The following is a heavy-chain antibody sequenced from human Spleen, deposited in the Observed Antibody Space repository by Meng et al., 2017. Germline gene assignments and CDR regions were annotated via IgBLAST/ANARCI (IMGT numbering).Heavy chain of an antibody. Sequence: VVPSRAEVQKPAASVDVTCNASGSTFISYGISWVRQAQGQGLEWMVWISAYNGNTYYAEKVQDRLTMTTDTSTSTAYMELRSLRSDDTAVYYCARDDYGDPLGSWGQGTLVTVSS. CDR2: ISAYNGNT. D-gene: IGHD4/OR15-4a*01. CDR3: ARDDYGDPLGS. V-gene: IGHV1-18*01. CDR1: GSTFISYG. J-gene: IGHJ5*02.